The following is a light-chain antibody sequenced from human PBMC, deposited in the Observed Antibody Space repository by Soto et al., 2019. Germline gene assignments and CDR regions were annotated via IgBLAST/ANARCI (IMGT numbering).Light chain of an antibody. CDR2: GNS. CDR3: QSYDSSLSGYV. CDR1: SSNIGAGYD. V-gene: IGLV1-40*01. Sequence: VLTQPPSVSGAPGQRVTISCTGSSSNIGAGYDVHWYQQLPGTAPKLLIYGNSNRPSGVPDRFSGSKSGTSASLAITGLQAEDGADYYCQSYDSSLSGYVFVTGTKVTV. J-gene: IGLJ1*01.